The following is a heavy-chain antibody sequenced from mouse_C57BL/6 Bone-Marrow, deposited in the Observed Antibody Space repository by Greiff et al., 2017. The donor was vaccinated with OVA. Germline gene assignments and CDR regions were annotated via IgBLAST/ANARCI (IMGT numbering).Heavy chain of an antibody. CDR3: AREEYYYGSSQAWFAY. J-gene: IGHJ3*01. CDR2: IDPSDSYT. CDR1: GYTFTSYW. D-gene: IGHD1-1*01. Sequence: QVQLKQPGAELVKPGASVKLSCKASGYTFTSYWMQWVKQRPGQGLEWIGEIDPSDSYTNYNQKFKGKATLTVDTSSSTAYMQLNSLTSEDSAVYYCAREEYYYGSSQAWFAYWGQGTLVTVSA. V-gene: IGHV1-50*01.